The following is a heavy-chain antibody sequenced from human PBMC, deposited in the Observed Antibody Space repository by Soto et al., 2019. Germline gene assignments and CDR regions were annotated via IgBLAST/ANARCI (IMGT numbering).Heavy chain of an antibody. D-gene: IGHD7-27*01. Sequence: QVQLQQWGAGLLKPSETLSLPCAVYGWSFSGYYWNWIRQPPGKGLEWIGEITHSGSTNYNPSLNSRVTISVDTSKNQFSLKLSSVTAADTAVYYCARGWGKIFDYWGQGALVTVSS. CDR1: GWSFSGYY. CDR3: ARGWGKIFDY. CDR2: ITHSGST. J-gene: IGHJ4*02. V-gene: IGHV4-34*01.